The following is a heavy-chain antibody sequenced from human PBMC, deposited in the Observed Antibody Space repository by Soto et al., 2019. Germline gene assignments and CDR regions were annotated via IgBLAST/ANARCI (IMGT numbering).Heavy chain of an antibody. V-gene: IGHV4-30-4*01. D-gene: IGHD5-18*01. CDR2: IYYSGST. Sequence: SETLSLTCTVSGGSISSGDYYWSWIRQPPGKGLEWIGYIYYSGSTYYNPSLKSRVTISVDTSKNQFSLKLSSVTAADTAVYYCATRGYSYGYYYYGMDVWDQGTTVTVSS. CDR3: ATRGYSYGYYYYGMDV. CDR1: GGSISSGDYY. J-gene: IGHJ6*02.